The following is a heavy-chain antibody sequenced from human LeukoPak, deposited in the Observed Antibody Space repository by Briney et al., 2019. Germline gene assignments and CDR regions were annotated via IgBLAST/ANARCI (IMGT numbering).Heavy chain of an antibody. V-gene: IGHV3-23*01. J-gene: IGHJ6*03. D-gene: IGHD3-10*01. CDR3: ATQLTRGVRSYMDV. CDR1: GFTFSTYA. Sequence: GGSLRVSCAASGFTFSTYAMSWVRQAPGKGLEWVSDISGSGGSTYYADSVKGRFTISRDNSYNTLNLQMYSLRADDTAVYYCATQLTRGVRSYMDVWGKGTTVTVSS. CDR2: ISGSGGST.